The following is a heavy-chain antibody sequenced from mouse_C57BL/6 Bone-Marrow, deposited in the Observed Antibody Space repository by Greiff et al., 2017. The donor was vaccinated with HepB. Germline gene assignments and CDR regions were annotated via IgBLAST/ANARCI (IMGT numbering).Heavy chain of an antibody. J-gene: IGHJ2*01. D-gene: IGHD1-1*01. CDR1: GFNIKDDY. CDR3: TTTTRDY. V-gene: IGHV14-4*01. CDR2: IDPENGDT. Sequence: VQLKESGAELVRPGASVKLSCTASGFNIKDDYMHWVKQSPEQGLEWIGWIDPENGDTEYASKFQGKATKTADTSANTAYMQLSSLTSEDTAVNYCTTTTRDYWGQGTTLTVSS.